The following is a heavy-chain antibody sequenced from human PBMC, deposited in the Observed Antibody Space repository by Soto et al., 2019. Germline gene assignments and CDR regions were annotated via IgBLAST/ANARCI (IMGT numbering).Heavy chain of an antibody. J-gene: IGHJ4*02. V-gene: IGHV3-33*01. D-gene: IGHD2-2*01. CDR2: IKSDGSKK. CDR3: ARDDCSSPSCLNY. CDR1: AFTFSNYG. Sequence: QVQLVESGGGVVQPGTSLSLSCAASAFTFSNYGMHWVRQAPGRGLEWVAAIKSDGSKKYYPDSVTGRFTISRDNSDNTLYLRMNSLRAEDTAVYYCARDDCSSPSCLNYWGQGTLVTVSS.